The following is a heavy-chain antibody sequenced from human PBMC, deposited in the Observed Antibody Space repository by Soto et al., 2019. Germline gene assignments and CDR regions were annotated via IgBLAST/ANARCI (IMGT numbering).Heavy chain of an antibody. J-gene: IGHJ5*02. D-gene: IGHD2-21*02. V-gene: IGHV4-4*07. CDR1: GGSITDYS. CDR2: IFSSGST. CDR3: ARDQGVVVTADNWFDP. Sequence: SETLSLTCTVSGGSITDYSWVWIRQPAGKGLEWIGRIFSSGSTNYNPSLKGRITMSLDTSKNQFSLKLNSAAATDTAVYFCARDQGVVVTADNWFDPWGQGILVTVSS.